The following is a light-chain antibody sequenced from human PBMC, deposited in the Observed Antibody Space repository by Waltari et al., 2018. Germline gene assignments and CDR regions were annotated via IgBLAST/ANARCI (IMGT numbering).Light chain of an antibody. J-gene: IGKJ4*01. CDR2: DVS. CDR1: QSVSSY. CDR3: QQHAISPLT. Sequence: EIVLTQSPATLSLSPGERATLSCRASQSVSSYLAWYQQKPGQAPRLLIYDVSNRATGIPARFSGSGSGTDFTLTISGLEPEDFAVYYCQQHAISPLTFGGGTKVEIK. V-gene: IGKV3-11*01.